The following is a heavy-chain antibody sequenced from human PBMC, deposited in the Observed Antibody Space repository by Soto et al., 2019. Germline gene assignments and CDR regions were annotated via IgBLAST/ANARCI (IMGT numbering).Heavy chain of an antibody. CDR1: GASFSSGFFY. CDR2: IHDSGST. J-gene: IGHJ6*02. Sequence: SETLSLTCSVSGASFSSGFFYWSWIRQPPGQGLEGIGYIHDSGSTYYNPALKSRVTISVDTSKNQFSLKLASVTAAATAVYYCPRCVTGFYGSGSYYNTPYQYALDVLGQGTTVTVSS. CDR3: PRCVTGFYGSGSYYNTPYQYALDV. D-gene: IGHD3-10*01. V-gene: IGHV4-30-4*02.